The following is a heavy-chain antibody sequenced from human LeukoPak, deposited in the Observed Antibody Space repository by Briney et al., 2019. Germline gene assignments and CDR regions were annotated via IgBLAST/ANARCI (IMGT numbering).Heavy chain of an antibody. Sequence: GGSLRLSCAASGFTFSSYGMHWVRQAPGKGLEWVAFIRYDGSNKYYADSVKGRFTISRDNSKNTLYLQMNSLRPEDTVVYYCARGVSDAFDIWGQGTMVTVSS. CDR1: GFTFSSYG. CDR3: ARGVSDAFDI. CDR2: IRYDGSNK. J-gene: IGHJ3*02. V-gene: IGHV3-30*02. D-gene: IGHD3-16*01.